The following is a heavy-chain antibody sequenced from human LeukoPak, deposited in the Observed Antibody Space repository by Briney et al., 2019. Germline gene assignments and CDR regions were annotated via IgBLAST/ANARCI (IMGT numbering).Heavy chain of an antibody. CDR1: GFTFRSYS. Sequence: GGSLRLSCAPSGFTFRSYSMNWVRQAPGKGLEWVSTISSISHYIYYADSVKGRSTISRDNAMNSLYLQMNSLRAEDTAVYYCSRDSGRGPPEAFDIWGQGTMVTVSS. D-gene: IGHD2-15*01. CDR3: SRDSGRGPPEAFDI. CDR2: ISSISHYI. J-gene: IGHJ3*02. V-gene: IGHV3-21*01.